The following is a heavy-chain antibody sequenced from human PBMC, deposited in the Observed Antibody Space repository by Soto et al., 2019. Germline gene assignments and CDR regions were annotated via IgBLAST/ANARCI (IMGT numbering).Heavy chain of an antibody. CDR1: GFTFSSYA. V-gene: IGHV3-64*01. J-gene: IGHJ4*02. CDR2: ISSNGGST. D-gene: IGHD3-9*01. Sequence: EVQLVESGGGLVQPGGSLRLSCAASGFTFSSYAMHWVRQAPGKGLEYVSAISSNGGSTYYASSVKGRFTISRDNSKNTLYLQMGRLRAEDMAVYYCARGANYDILACYYIYWGQGTLVTVSS. CDR3: ARGANYDILACYYIY.